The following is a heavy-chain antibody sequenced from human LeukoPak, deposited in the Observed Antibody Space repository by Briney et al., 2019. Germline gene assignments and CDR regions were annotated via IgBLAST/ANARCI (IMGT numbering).Heavy chain of an antibody. CDR3: ARDRGGIVVVTAISDWFDP. D-gene: IGHD2-21*02. Sequence: SVKVSCKASGGTFSSYAISWVRQAPGQGLEWMGRIIPIFGIANYAQKFQGRVTITADKSTSTAYMEPSSLRSEDTAVYYCARDRGGIVVVTAISDWFDPWGQGTLVTVSS. V-gene: IGHV1-69*04. J-gene: IGHJ5*02. CDR2: IIPIFGIA. CDR1: GGTFSSYA.